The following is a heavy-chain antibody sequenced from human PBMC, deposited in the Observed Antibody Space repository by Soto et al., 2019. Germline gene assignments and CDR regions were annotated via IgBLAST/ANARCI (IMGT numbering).Heavy chain of an antibody. V-gene: IGHV3-23*01. CDR2: ISESGGST. CDR3: AKRSPYSSGWYSPIFDY. CDR1: VFSFSDYA. D-gene: IGHD6-13*01. J-gene: IGHJ4*02. Sequence: PWGSLRLSCSASVFSFSDYAMSWFRQAPGKRLEWVSVISESGGSTHYADSVRGRFTVSRDNSKNSLSLRMNSLRDEDTAVYFCAKRSPYSSGWYSPIFDYWGQGALVTVSS.